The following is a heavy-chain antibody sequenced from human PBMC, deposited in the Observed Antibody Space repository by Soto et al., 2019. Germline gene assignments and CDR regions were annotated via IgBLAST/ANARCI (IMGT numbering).Heavy chain of an antibody. CDR1: GGSFTEYY. D-gene: IGHD4-17*01. CDR3: ARATDYGDYGREGSDFDY. Sequence: QVQLQQWGAGLLKPSETLSLTCAVSGGSFTEYYWNWVRQYPGRGLEWIGDVSHTGSAKYNPSLKSRVAMSFDKSKNQISLKLSSVTAADTAVYYCARATDYGDYGREGSDFDYWGQGTLVTVSS. J-gene: IGHJ4*02. CDR2: VSHTGSA. V-gene: IGHV4-34*01.